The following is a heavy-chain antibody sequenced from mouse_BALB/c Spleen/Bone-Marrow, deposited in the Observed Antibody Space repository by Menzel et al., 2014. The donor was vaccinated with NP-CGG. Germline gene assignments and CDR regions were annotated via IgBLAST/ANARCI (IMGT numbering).Heavy chain of an antibody. CDR3: ARETYGNAWFAY. D-gene: IGHD2-1*01. V-gene: IGHV1-80*01. CDR1: GYAFSDYW. CDR2: IYPGDGDT. J-gene: IGHJ3*01. Sequence: QVQLQQSGAELVRPGSSVKISCKASGYAFSDYWMNWVKQRPGQGLEWIGQIYPGDGDTNYIGKFKGKATLTADKSSSTAYMQLSSLTSGDSAVYFCARETYGNAWFAYWGQGTLVTVSA.